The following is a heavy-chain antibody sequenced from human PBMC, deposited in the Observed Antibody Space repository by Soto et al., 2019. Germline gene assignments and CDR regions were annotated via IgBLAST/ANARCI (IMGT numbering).Heavy chain of an antibody. V-gene: IGHV3-73*01. Sequence: GGSLRLSCAASGFTLSGSSMHWVRQASGKGLEWVGRIRSKVNNHATEYTASVKGRFTISRDDLENAAYLQMNSLNTEDTAVYYCGRDWNDDSVVDHWGQGTLVTVSS. D-gene: IGHD1-1*01. J-gene: IGHJ4*02. CDR3: GRDWNDDSVVDH. CDR2: IRSKVNNHAT. CDR1: GFTLSGSS.